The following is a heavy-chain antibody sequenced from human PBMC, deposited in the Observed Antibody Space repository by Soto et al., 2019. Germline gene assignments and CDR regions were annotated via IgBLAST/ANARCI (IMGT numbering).Heavy chain of an antibody. CDR1: GYSFTSYW. D-gene: IGHD6-13*01. CDR2: IYPGDSDT. Sequence: GEALKISCKGSGYSFTSYWIGWGRQMPGKGLEGRGIIYPGDSDTRYSPSYEGQVTISADKSISTAYLQWGRLKAPDTAMYYWARHPGTLKWFDYWGQGTLVTVSS. V-gene: IGHV5-51*01. CDR3: ARHPGTLKWFDY. J-gene: IGHJ4*02.